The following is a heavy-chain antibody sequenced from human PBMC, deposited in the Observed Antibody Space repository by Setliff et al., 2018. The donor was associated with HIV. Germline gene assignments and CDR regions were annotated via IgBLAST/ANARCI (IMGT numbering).Heavy chain of an antibody. CDR1: GFTFSSYG. CDR3: AKDVCSGAYCYAYYYYGMDV. V-gene: IGHV3-30*02. CDR2: IRHDGTNK. D-gene: IGHD2-15*01. Sequence: PGGSLRLSCAASGFTFSSYGMHWVRQAPGKGLEWVAFIRHDGTNKYYAESVKGRFTISRDNSKSTLYLQMNSLRVEDTAVYYCAKDVCSGAYCYAYYYYGMDVWGQGTMVTVSS. J-gene: IGHJ6*02.